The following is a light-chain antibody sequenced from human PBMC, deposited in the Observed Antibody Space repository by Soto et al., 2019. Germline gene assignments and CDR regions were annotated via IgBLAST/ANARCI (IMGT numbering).Light chain of an antibody. CDR1: SSNIGSQP. Sequence: QAVVTQPPSASGTPGQRVTVSCSGSSSNIGSQPVNWYQQLPGTAPKLLIYTNTLRPSGVPDRFSGSKSGTSASLAISGLQSEDEADYYCAAWDDSLNGLVFGGGTKLTVL. CDR2: TNT. CDR3: AAWDDSLNGLV. V-gene: IGLV1-44*01. J-gene: IGLJ2*01.